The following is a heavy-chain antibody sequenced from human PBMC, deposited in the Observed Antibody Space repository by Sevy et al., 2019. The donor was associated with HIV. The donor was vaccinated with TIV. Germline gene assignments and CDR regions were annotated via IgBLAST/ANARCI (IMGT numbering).Heavy chain of an antibody. CDR3: ARGAVVIGTAATPVLDF. Sequence: SETLSLTCSVSDDSINSYYWSWIRQPPGKGLEWIGYIYNNIGSTSYNPSLTSRVTISVDTSKNQFSLKLASVTAADTAVYYCARGAVVIGTAATPVLDFWGQGSLVPVSS. V-gene: IGHV4-59*12. CDR2: IYNNIGST. J-gene: IGHJ4*02. D-gene: IGHD2-2*01. CDR1: DDSINSYY.